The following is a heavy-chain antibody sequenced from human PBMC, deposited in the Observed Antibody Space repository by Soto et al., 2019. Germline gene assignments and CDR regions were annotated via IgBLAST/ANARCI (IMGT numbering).Heavy chain of an antibody. J-gene: IGHJ4*02. CDR2: IRSKANSYAT. Sequence: EVQLVESGGGLVQPGGSLKLSCAASGFTFSGSAMHWVRQASGKGLEWVGRIRSKANSYATAYAASVKGGFTISRDDSKNTAYLQMNSLKPEDTAVYYCTRQVELQLDTWGQGTLVTVSS. V-gene: IGHV3-73*02. D-gene: IGHD5-12*01. CDR3: TRQVELQLDT. CDR1: GFTFSGSA.